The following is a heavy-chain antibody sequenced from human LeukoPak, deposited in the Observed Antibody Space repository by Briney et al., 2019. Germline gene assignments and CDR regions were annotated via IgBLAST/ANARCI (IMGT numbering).Heavy chain of an antibody. CDR1: GFTFSSYA. V-gene: IGHV3-30*04. J-gene: IGHJ4*02. CDR3: ASYSGSFTYFDY. D-gene: IGHD1-26*01. CDR2: ISYDGSNK. Sequence: GGSLRLSCAASGFTFSSYAMHWVRQAPGKGLEWVAVISYDGSNKYYADSVKGRFTISRDNAKNSLYLQMNSLRAEDTAVYYCASYSGSFTYFDYWGQGTLVTVSS.